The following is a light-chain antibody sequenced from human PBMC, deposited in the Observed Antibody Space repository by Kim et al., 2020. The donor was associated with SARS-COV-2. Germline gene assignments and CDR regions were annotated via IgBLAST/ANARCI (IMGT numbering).Light chain of an antibody. Sequence: SVTLSCTGTSSDVVGYNYVSWYQQHPGKAPKLMIYDVSNRPSGVSNRFSGSKSGNTASLTISGLQAEDEADYYCSSYTSSSTLFYVFGTGTKVTVL. V-gene: IGLV2-14*03. CDR1: SSDVVGYNY. CDR2: DVS. J-gene: IGLJ1*01. CDR3: SSYTSSSTLFYV.